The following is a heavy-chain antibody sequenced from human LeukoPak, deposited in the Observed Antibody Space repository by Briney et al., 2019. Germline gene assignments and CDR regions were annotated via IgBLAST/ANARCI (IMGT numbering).Heavy chain of an antibody. CDR1: GGSISSYY. CDR3: ARELPYYDILTGYYNNWFDP. Sequence: SETLSLTCTVSGGSISSYYWSWIRQPPGKGLEWIGYVYYSGSTNYNPSLKSRVTISVDTSKNQFSLKLSSVTAADTAVYYCARELPYYDILTGYYNNWFDPWGQGTLVTVSS. J-gene: IGHJ5*02. V-gene: IGHV4-59*01. D-gene: IGHD3-9*01. CDR2: VYYSGST.